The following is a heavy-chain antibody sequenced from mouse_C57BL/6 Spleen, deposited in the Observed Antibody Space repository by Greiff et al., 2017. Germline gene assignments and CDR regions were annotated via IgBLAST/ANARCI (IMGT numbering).Heavy chain of an antibody. CDR3: ARFPGSSFFFDY. CDR1: GFTFSDYY. CDR2: INDDGSST. V-gene: IGHV5-16*01. Sequence: DVKLVESEGGLVQPGSSMKLSCTASGFTFSDYYMAWVRQVPEKGLEWVANINDDGSSTYYLESLKSRFIISRDNAKHILYLQMSSLKSEDTATYYCARFPGSSFFFDYWGPGTTLTVSS. D-gene: IGHD1-1*01. J-gene: IGHJ2*01.